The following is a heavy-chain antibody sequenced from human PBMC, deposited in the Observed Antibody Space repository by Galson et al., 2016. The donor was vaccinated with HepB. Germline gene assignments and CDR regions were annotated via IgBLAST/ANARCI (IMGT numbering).Heavy chain of an antibody. CDR1: GFTFSSYA. V-gene: IGHV3-23*01. CDR3: AKQSPYSSSLTE. J-gene: IGHJ4*02. Sequence: SLRLSCAASGFTFSSYAMTWVRQAPGKGLDWVSTISGGGGSTYYADSVKGRFTISRDNSKNTLYVQMNSLRAEDTGVYYCAKQSPYSSSLTEWGQGTLVTVSS. D-gene: IGHD6-13*01. CDR2: ISGGGGST.